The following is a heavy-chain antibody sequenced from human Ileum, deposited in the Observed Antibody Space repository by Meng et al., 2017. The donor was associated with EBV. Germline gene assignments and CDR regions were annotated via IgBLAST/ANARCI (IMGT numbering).Heavy chain of an antibody. CDR3: ARNSESGSYIDY. V-gene: IGHV4-28*01. CDR1: GYSISTTNW. Sequence: QVQLQESGPGLVKPSAPLSPTCAVSGYSISTTNWWGWIRQPPGKGLEWIGHIYYSGTTYNNPSLKSRVTMSIDPSKNQFSLKLSSVTAVDTAVYYCARNSESGSYIDYWGLGTLVTVSS. D-gene: IGHD1-26*01. CDR2: IYYSGTT. J-gene: IGHJ4*02.